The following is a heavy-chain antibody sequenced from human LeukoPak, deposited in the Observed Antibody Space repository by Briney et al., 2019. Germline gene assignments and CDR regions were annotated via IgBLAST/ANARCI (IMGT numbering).Heavy chain of an antibody. CDR1: GGSISSYY. CDR3: AKGLVSRRGFFDI. CDR2: IYYSGST. J-gene: IGHJ3*02. D-gene: IGHD5/OR15-5a*01. Sequence: PSETLSLTCTVSGGSISSYYWSWIRQPPGKGLEWIGYIYYSGSTNYNPSLKSRVTISVDTSKNQFSLRLSSVTAADTAVYYCAKGLVSRRGFFDIWGQGTMVTVSS. V-gene: IGHV4-59*01.